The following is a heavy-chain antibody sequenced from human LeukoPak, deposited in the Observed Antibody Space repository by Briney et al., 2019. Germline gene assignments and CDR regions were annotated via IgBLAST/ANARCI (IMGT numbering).Heavy chain of an antibody. J-gene: IGHJ3*02. CDR1: GGSISSGSYY. CDR3: ARRHSSGWYKGLTAFDI. D-gene: IGHD6-19*01. V-gene: IGHV4-30-4*08. CDR2: IYYSGST. Sequence: PSETLSLTCTVSGGSISSGSYYWSWIRQPAGKGLEWIGYIYYSGSTYYNPSLKSRVTISVDTSKNQFSLKLGSVTAADTAVYYCARRHSSGWYKGLTAFDIWGQGTMVTVSS.